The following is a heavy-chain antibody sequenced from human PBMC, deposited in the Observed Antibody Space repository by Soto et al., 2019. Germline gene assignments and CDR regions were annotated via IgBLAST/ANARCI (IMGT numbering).Heavy chain of an antibody. CDR2: IYHSGST. D-gene: IGHD4-17*01. Sequence: PSETLSLTCAVSGGSISSSNWWSWVRQPPGKGLEWIGEIYHSGSTNCNPSLKSRVTISVDKSKNQFSLKLSSVTDADTAVYYCARHRLDYGDYLFYYYGMDVWGPGTTVTVSS. V-gene: IGHV4-4*02. CDR3: ARHRLDYGDYLFYYYGMDV. CDR1: GGSISSSNW. J-gene: IGHJ6*02.